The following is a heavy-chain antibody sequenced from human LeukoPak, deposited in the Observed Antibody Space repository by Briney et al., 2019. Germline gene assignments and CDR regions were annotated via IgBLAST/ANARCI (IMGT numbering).Heavy chain of an antibody. J-gene: IGHJ5*02. D-gene: IGHD2-2*02. CDR2: INHSGST. CDR3: ARGLDIVVVPTAIGGDWFDP. Sequence: PSETLSLTCAVYGGSFSGYYWSWIRQPPGKGLEWIGEINHSGSTNYNPSLKSRVTISVDTSKNQFSLELSSVTAADTAVYYCARGLDIVVVPTAIGGDWFDPWGQGTLVTVSS. V-gene: IGHV4-34*01. CDR1: GGSFSGYY.